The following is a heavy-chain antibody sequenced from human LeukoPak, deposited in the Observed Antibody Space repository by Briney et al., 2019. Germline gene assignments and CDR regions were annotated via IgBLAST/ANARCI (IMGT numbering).Heavy chain of an antibody. J-gene: IGHJ5*02. CDR3: ARQWGPRGVRGVSFWFDP. D-gene: IGHD3-10*01. CDR1: GGSISSYY. CDR2: IYYSGST. V-gene: IGHV4-59*01. Sequence: SETLSLTCTVSGGSISSYYWSWIRQPPGKGLEWIGYIYYSGSTNYNPSLQSRVTISVDTSKNQSSLKLSCVTAADTAVYYCARQWGPRGVRGVSFWFDPWGQGTLVTVSS.